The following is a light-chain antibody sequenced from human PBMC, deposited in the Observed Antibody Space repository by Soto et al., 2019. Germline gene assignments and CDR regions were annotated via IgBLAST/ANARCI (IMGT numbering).Light chain of an antibody. CDR2: SAS. CDR3: QQYNNWPPLT. J-gene: IGKJ4*01. CDR1: QSVSSN. Sequence: EIVMTQSPATLSVSPGESATLSCRASQSVSSNLAWYQQKPGQAPRLPIYSASARATGVTARFSGSGSGTEFTLAISSLQSEDFVVYYCQQYNNWPPLTFGGGTKVEIK. V-gene: IGKV3-15*01.